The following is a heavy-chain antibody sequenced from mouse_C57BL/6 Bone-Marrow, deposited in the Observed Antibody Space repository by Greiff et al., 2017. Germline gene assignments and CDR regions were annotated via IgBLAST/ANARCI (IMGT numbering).Heavy chain of an antibody. CDR3: ARWPIVTTCYAMDY. Sequence: VQLQQSGAELVKPGASVKLSCTASGFNIKDYYMHWVKQRTEQGLEWIGRIDPEDGETKYAPKFPGKATIPADTSSNTAYLQLSSLTSEDTAVYYCARWPIVTTCYAMDYWGQGTSVTVAS. D-gene: IGHD2-12*01. V-gene: IGHV14-2*01. CDR1: GFNIKDYY. J-gene: IGHJ4*01. CDR2: IDPEDGET.